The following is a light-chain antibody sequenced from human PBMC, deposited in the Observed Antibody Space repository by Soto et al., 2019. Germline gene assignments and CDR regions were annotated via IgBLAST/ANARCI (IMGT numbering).Light chain of an antibody. CDR2: AAS. CDR3: QQSPSTPYT. J-gene: IGKJ2*01. CDR1: QSISNY. V-gene: IGKV1-39*01. Sequence: DIQMTQSPSSLSASIGDRVTITCRASQSISNYLNWYQQKPGKAPKLLIYAASSLQSGVPSRFSGSGFGTDFTLTISSLRPEDFATHFCQQSPSTPYTFGQGTKLEIQ.